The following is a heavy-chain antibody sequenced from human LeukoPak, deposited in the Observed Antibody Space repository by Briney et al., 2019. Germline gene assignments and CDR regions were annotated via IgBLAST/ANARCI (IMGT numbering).Heavy chain of an antibody. CDR1: GFTFSDYY. V-gene: IGHV3-11*01. D-gene: IGHD3-9*01. CDR3: ARDRLRSRYDILTGYYY. J-gene: IGHJ4*02. Sequence: GGALRLSCAASGFTFSDYYMSWIRQAPGKGLEWVSYISSSCSTIYYADSVKGRFTISRDNAKNSLYLQMNSLRAEDTAVYYCARDRLRSRYDILTGYYYWGQGALVTVSS. CDR2: ISSSCSTI.